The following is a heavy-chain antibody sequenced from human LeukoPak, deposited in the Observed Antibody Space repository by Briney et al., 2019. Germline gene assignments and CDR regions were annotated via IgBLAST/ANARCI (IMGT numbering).Heavy chain of an antibody. CDR2: IYSGGST. CDR3: ARYGSLRYFDWLLPGDYFDY. Sequence: GGSLRLSCAASGFTVSSNYMSWVRQAPGKGLEWVSVIYSGGSTYYADSVKGRFTISRDNSKNTLYLQMNSLRADDTAVYYCARYGSLRYFDWLLPGDYFDYWGQGTLVTVSS. V-gene: IGHV3-66*01. D-gene: IGHD3-9*01. CDR1: GFTVSSNY. J-gene: IGHJ4*02.